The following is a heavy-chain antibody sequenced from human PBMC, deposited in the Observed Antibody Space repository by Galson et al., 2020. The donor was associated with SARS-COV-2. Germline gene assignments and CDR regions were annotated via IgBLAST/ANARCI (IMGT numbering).Heavy chain of an antibody. J-gene: IGHJ4*02. Sequence: GGSLRLSCAASGFTFNSYAMGWVRQAPGKGLEWVSSISGHSENTYYADSVKGRFTISRDNSKNTLSLQMHSLRAEVTAIYYCSTSWSYCGGDCYTYHFDYWGQGTLVSVSS. CDR1: GFTFNSYA. V-gene: IGHV3-23*01. D-gene: IGHD2-21*01. CDR3: STSWSYCGGDCYTYHFDY. CDR2: ISGHSENT.